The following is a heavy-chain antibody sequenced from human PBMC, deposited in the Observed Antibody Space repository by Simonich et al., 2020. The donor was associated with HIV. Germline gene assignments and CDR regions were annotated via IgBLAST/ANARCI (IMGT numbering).Heavy chain of an antibody. Sequence: QVQLQQWGAGLLKPSETLSLTCAVYGGSFSGYYWSWIRQPPGKGREWIGEINHSGITNHKSSLNSRATISVDKSKNQFSLKLSSVTAADTAIYYCARRDRELILYFDYWGQGNLVTVSS. CDR2: INHSGIT. CDR1: GGSFSGYY. J-gene: IGHJ4*02. CDR3: ARRDRELILYFDY. D-gene: IGHD3-3*01. V-gene: IGHV4-34*04.